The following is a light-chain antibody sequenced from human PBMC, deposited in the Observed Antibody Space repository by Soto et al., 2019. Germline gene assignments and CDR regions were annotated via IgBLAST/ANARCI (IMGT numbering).Light chain of an antibody. J-gene: IGKJ1*01. CDR3: QQYSTFPRT. V-gene: IGKV1-5*01. Sequence: DIEMTQSPSTLSASVGDRVVITCRARQSISKWLAWYQQKPGKAPKFLIYVASTLESGVPSRFSGSGSGTEFTLTISSLQPEDFATFYCQQYSTFPRTFGQGTKVDIK. CDR2: VAS. CDR1: QSISKW.